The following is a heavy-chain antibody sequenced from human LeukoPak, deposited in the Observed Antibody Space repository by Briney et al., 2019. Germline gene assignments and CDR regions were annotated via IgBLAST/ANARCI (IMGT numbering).Heavy chain of an antibody. D-gene: IGHD1-1*01. CDR3: ARDNRWNDY. Sequence: GGSLRLSCAASGFTFSSYSMNWVRQAPGKGLEWVSSISSSSYIYYADSVKGRFTIFRDNSKNTLYLQMNSLRAEDTAVYYCARDNRWNDYWGQGTLVTVSS. J-gene: IGHJ4*02. V-gene: IGHV3-21*01. CDR2: ISSSSYI. CDR1: GFTFSSYS.